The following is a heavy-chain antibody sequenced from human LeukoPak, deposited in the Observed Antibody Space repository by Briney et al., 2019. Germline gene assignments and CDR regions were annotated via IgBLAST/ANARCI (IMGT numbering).Heavy chain of an antibody. J-gene: IGHJ4*02. CDR1: GDSISTSNSY. Sequence: SETLSLTCTVSGDSISTSNSYWGWIRQPPGKGLEWIGSIYYSGNTYYNASLKSRVTISVDTSKNQFSLKLSSVTAADTAVYYCARDGRTLGTDFDYWGQGTLVTVSS. CDR3: ARDGRTLGTDFDY. CDR2: IYYSGNT. V-gene: IGHV4-39*07.